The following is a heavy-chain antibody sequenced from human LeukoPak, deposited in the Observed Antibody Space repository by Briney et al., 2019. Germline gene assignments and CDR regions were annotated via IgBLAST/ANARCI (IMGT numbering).Heavy chain of an antibody. CDR2: INHSGST. D-gene: IGHD3-10*01. CDR3: ARAYYGLGSYQGDY. CDR1: GGSFSGYY. J-gene: IGHJ4*02. Sequence: SETLSLTCAVYGGSFSGYYWSWIRQPPGKGLEWIGEINHSGSTNYNPSLKSRVTISVDTSKNQFSLKLSSVTAADTAVYYCARAYYGLGSYQGDYWGQGTLVTVSS. V-gene: IGHV4-34*01.